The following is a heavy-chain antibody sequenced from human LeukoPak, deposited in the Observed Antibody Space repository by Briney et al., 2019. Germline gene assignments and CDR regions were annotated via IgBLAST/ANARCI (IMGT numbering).Heavy chain of an antibody. V-gene: IGHV1-18*01. D-gene: IGHD4-17*01. CDR1: GGTFSSYA. J-gene: IGHJ4*02. Sequence: ASVKVSCKASGGTFSSYAISWVRQAPGQGLEWMGWISAYNGNTNYAQKLQGRVTMTTDTSTSTAYMELRSLRSDDTAVYYCARHFLYDYGDYLPNYYFDYWGQGTPVTVSS. CDR3: ARHFLYDYGDYLPNYYFDY. CDR2: ISAYNGNT.